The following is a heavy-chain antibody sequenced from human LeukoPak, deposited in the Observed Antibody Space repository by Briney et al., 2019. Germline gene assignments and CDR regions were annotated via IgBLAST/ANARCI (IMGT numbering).Heavy chain of an antibody. V-gene: IGHV3-21*01. CDR1: GFTFSSYS. D-gene: IGHD3-22*01. CDR2: ISRSSSYI. CDR3: ARDRVIVVGANYYYYMDV. Sequence: GESLRLSCAASGFTFSSYSMNWVRQAPGKGLEWVSSISRSSSYIYYADSVKGRFTISRDNAKNSLYLQMNSLRAEDTAVYYCARDRVIVVGANYYYYMDVWGKGTTVTVSS. J-gene: IGHJ6*03.